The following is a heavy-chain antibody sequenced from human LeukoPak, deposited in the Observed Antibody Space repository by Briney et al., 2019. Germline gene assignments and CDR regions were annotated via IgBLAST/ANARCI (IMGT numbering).Heavy chain of an antibody. Sequence: GGSLRLSCAASGFPFSDHYMIWVRQAPGKGLEWVSYIDYDGTGMSYADSVKGRFTISRDNANNTLYLQMSSLTGEDSAVYYCAGPYHSGDFSYWGQGSLVSVSS. CDR1: GFPFSDHY. CDR2: IDYDGTGM. CDR3: AGPYHSGDFSY. J-gene: IGHJ4*02. D-gene: IGHD4-17*01. V-gene: IGHV3-11*01.